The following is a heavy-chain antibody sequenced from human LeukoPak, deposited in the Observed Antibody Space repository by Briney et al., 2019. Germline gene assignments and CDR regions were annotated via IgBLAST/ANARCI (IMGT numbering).Heavy chain of an antibody. CDR2: ISGSGGST. CDR1: GFTFSSYA. Sequence: GGSLRLSCAASGFTFSSYAMSWVRQAPGKGLEWVSAISGSGGSTYYADSVKGRFTISRDNSKNTLHLQMNSLRAEDTAVYYCAKGFITGYYYDSSGYYSRDAFDIWGQGTMVTVSS. V-gene: IGHV3-23*01. D-gene: IGHD3-22*01. J-gene: IGHJ3*02. CDR3: AKGFITGYYYDSSGYYSRDAFDI.